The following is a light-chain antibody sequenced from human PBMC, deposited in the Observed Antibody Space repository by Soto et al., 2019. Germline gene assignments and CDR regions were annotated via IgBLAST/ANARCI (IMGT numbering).Light chain of an antibody. CDR3: AAWDGSLNGVV. V-gene: IGLV1-44*01. CDR1: NSNIGSNT. J-gene: IGLJ3*02. Sequence: QSVLTQPPSASGTPGQRVTISCSGSNSNIGSNTVNWYQQFPGVAPKLLVYSSNLRPSGVPDRFSGSKSGTSASLAISGLQSEDESDYYCAAWDGSLNGVVFGGGTKLTVL. CDR2: SSN.